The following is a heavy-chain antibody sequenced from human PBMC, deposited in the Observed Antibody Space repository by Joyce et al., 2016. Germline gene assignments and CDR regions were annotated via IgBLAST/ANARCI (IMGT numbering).Heavy chain of an antibody. CDR3: ARIPGSSYYQPFDY. CDR2: ISSDGDIK. J-gene: IGHJ4*02. D-gene: IGHD3-22*01. CDR1: TFSFSYFA. V-gene: IGHV3-30-3*01. Sequence: QVQLVESGGGLVQPGRSLRLSCAGSTFSFSYFAMHWVRQAPGKGLEWVAFISSDGDIKNDADSGKGRFTISRDNSVNTLFLQMNRLRAEDTARYYCARIPGSSYYQPFDYWGQGTQVTVSS.